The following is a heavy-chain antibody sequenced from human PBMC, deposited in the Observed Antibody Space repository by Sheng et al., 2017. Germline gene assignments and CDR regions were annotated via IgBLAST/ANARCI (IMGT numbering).Heavy chain of an antibody. J-gene: IGHJ6*03. CDR1: GFTFSTYA. D-gene: IGHD5-12*01. Sequence: QVQLVESGGGVVQPGRSLRVSCVASGFTFSTYAIHWVRQAPGKGLEWVAVISSDGNNKYYADSLKGRFTISRDNSKSTLYLQMNSLRPEDTAVYHCAKSGIIRYYNYYMDVWGQGTTVTVSS. CDR3: AKSGIIRYYNYYMDV. CDR2: ISSDGNNK. V-gene: IGHV3-30*18.